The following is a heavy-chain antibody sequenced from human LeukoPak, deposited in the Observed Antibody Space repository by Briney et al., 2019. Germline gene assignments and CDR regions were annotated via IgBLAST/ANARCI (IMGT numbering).Heavy chain of an antibody. CDR2: ISSSSSYI. CDR3: ARDLTLRGYSYGSDY. D-gene: IGHD5-18*01. V-gene: IGHV3-21*01. J-gene: IGHJ4*02. Sequence: PGGSLRLSCAASGFTFSSYSMNWVRQAPGKGLEWVSSISSSSSYIYYADSVKGRFTISRDNAKNSLYLQMNSLRAEDAAVYYYARDLTLRGYSYGSDYWGQGTLVTVSS. CDR1: GFTFSSYS.